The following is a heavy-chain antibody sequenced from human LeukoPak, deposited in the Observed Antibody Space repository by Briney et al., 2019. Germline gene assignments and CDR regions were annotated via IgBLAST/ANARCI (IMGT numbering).Heavy chain of an antibody. D-gene: IGHD3-22*01. CDR1: GFTFSSYW. CDR2: IKQDGSEK. V-gene: IGHV3-7*01. CDR3: ARDREYYYDSDFDY. J-gene: IGHJ4*02. Sequence: AGGSLRLSCAASGFTFSSYWMSWVRQAPGKGPEWVANIKQDGSEKYYVDSVKGRFTISRDNAKNSLYLQMNSLRAEDTAVYYCARDREYYYDSDFDYWGQGTLVTVSS.